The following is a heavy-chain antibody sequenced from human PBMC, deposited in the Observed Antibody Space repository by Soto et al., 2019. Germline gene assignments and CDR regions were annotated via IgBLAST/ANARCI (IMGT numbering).Heavy chain of an antibody. CDR3: VREDWHRFDS. V-gene: IGHV3-7*01. CDR2: ISGGASDK. J-gene: IGHJ4*02. CDR1: GFMFSAYW. D-gene: IGHD2-21*01. Sequence: PGGSLRLSCAASGFMFSAYWMSWVRQDPGKGLEWVATISGGASDKFYVDSVKGRFTISRDDSKNTPYLQMNSLRDEDTAVYYCVREDWHRFDSWGQGTLVTVSS.